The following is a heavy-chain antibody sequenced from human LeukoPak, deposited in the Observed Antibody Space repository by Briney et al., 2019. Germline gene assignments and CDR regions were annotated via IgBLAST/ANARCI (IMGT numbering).Heavy chain of an antibody. J-gene: IGHJ5*02. CDR3: ARALPRLYCYDSSGENWFDP. CDR2: IYTSGST. V-gene: IGHV4-4*07. Sequence: PSETLSLTCTVSGGSISSYYWGWIRQPAGKGLEWIGRIYTSGSTNYNPSLKSRVTMSVDTSKNQFSLKLSSVTAADTAVYYCARALPRLYCYDSSGENWFDPWGQGTLVTVSS. CDR1: GGSISSYY. D-gene: IGHD3-22*01.